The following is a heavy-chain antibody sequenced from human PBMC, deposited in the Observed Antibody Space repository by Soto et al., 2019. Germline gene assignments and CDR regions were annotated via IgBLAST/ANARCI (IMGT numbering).Heavy chain of an antibody. J-gene: IGHJ4*02. D-gene: IGHD2-8*01. CDR2: ISGSGGST. V-gene: IGHV3-23*04. CDR1: RFSFSDYA. CDR3: AKDRGGVLAPSYFDY. Sequence: EVQLVESGGGLVQPGGSLRLSCAASRFSFSDYAMSWVRQAPGKGLEWVSAISGSGGSTYSADSVEGRFTISRDNSKNTLYLQMNSLRAEDTALYYCAKDRGGVLAPSYFDYWGRGTLVTVSS.